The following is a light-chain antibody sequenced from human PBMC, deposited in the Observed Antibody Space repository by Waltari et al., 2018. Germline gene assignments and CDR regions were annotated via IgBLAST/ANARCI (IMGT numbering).Light chain of an antibody. CDR3: CSYAGRYSYV. CDR2: DVS. Sequence: QSALTQPRSVSGSPGQSVTISCTGASGDVGGYNHVSWYQQPPGKAPKLMIYDVSKRPSGVPDRFFGSKSGDTASLTISGLRAEDEADYYCCSYAGRYSYVFGTGTKVTVL. J-gene: IGLJ1*01. V-gene: IGLV2-11*01. CDR1: SGDVGGYNH.